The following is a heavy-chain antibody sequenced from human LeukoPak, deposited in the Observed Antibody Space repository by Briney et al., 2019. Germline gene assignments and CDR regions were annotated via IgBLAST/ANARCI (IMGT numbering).Heavy chain of an antibody. CDR2: INSDGSST. CDR1: GFTFSSYS. V-gene: IGHV3-74*01. J-gene: IGHJ4*02. Sequence: GGSLRLSCAASGFTFSSYSMNWVRQAPGKGLVWVSRINSDGSSTSYADSVKGRFTISRDNAKNTLYLQMNSLRAEDTAVYYCARYMEAAAVFDYWGQGTLVTVSS. D-gene: IGHD6-13*01. CDR3: ARYMEAAAVFDY.